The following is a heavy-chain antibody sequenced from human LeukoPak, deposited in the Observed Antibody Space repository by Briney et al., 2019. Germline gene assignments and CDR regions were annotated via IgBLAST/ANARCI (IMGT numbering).Heavy chain of an antibody. Sequence: SETLSLTCTVSGGSISSYYWSWIRQPPGKGLEWIGYIYYSGSTNYNPSLKSRVTISVDTSKNQFSLKLSSVTAADTAVYYCARGIVGATGWFDPWGQGTLVTVSS. CDR2: IYYSGST. CDR3: ARGIVGATGWFDP. V-gene: IGHV4-59*01. J-gene: IGHJ5*02. CDR1: GGSISSYY. D-gene: IGHD1-26*01.